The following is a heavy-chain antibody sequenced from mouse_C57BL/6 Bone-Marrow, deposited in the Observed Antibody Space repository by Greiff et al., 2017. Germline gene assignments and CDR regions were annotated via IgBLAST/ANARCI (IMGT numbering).Heavy chain of an antibody. Sequence: QVQLQQPGAELVMPGASVKLSCKASGYTFTSYWMHWVKQRPGQGLEWIGEIDPSDSYTNYNQKFKGKSTLTVDTSSSTAYMQLSCLTYEDSAVYYCAVYYGNPWFDYWGKGTLVTVSA. D-gene: IGHD2-1*01. CDR1: GYTFTSYW. V-gene: IGHV1-69*01. J-gene: IGHJ3*01. CDR2: IDPSDSYT. CDR3: AVYYGNPWFDY.